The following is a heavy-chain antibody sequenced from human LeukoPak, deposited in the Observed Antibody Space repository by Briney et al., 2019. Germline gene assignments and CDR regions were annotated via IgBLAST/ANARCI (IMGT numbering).Heavy chain of an antibody. D-gene: IGHD3-3*01. CDR2: IYYSGST. J-gene: IGHJ3*02. V-gene: IGHV4-59*01. CDR1: GGSISSYY. CDR3: ARTGPLGVVIPTGAFDI. Sequence: SSETLSLTCTVSGGSISSYYWSWIRQPPGKGLEWIGYIYYSGSTNYNPSLKSRVTISADTSKNQFPLKLSSVTAADTAVYYCARTGPLGVVIPTGAFDIWGQGTMVTVSS.